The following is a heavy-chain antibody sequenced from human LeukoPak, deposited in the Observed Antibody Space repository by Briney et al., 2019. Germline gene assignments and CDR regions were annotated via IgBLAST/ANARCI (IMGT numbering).Heavy chain of an antibody. Sequence: GGSLKLSCAASGFTFSGSAMHWVRQASGKGLEWVGRIRSKANSYATAYAASVKGRFTISRDDSKNTAYLQMNSLKTEDTAVYYCARVGCSGGTCYGNNWFDPWGQGTLVTVSS. CDR2: IRSKANSYAT. J-gene: IGHJ5*02. CDR1: GFTFSGSA. V-gene: IGHV3-73*01. CDR3: ARVGCSGGTCYGNNWFDP. D-gene: IGHD2-15*01.